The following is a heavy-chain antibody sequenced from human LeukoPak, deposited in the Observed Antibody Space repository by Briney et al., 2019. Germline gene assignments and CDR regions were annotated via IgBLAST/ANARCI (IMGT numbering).Heavy chain of an antibody. CDR3: ARGQDNWNYENWFDP. J-gene: IGHJ5*02. CDR1: GFTFSSYW. Sequence: GGSLRLSCAASGFTFSSYWMHWVRQAPGKGLVWVSRVNSDGSSTSYADSVKGRFTISRDNAKNTLYLQMNSLRAEDTAVYYCARGQDNWNYENWFDPWGQGTLVTVSS. V-gene: IGHV3-74*01. D-gene: IGHD1-7*01. CDR2: VNSDGSST.